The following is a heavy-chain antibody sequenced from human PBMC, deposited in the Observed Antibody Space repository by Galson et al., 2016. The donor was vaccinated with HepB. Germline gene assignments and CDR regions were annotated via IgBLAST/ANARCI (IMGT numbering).Heavy chain of an antibody. Sequence: SLRLSCAAPRFIFRGYWMQWVRQAPGKGLMWVARINGDGTTTVYADSVKGRFTISRDSAKNTLYLQMTSLRAEETAVYYCSRDRLFMADTWGQGTLVTVSS. D-gene: IGHD2-15*01. J-gene: IGHJ5*02. CDR3: SRDRLFMADT. CDR2: INGDGTTT. CDR1: RFIFRGYW. V-gene: IGHV3-74*01.